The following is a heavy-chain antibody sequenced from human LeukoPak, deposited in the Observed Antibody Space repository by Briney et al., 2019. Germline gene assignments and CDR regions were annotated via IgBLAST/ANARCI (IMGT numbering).Heavy chain of an antibody. V-gene: IGHV3-49*04. J-gene: IGHJ4*02. CDR1: GFTFGDYA. D-gene: IGHD3-16*02. CDR2: IRSKAYGGTT. Sequence: GGSLRLSCTASGFTFGDYAVSWVRQAPGKGLEWVGFIRSKAYGGTTEYAASVKGRFTISRDDSKSIAYLQMNSLKTEDTAVYYCTRYAFGVVIPFGYWGQGTLVTVSS. CDR3: TRYAFGVVIPFGY.